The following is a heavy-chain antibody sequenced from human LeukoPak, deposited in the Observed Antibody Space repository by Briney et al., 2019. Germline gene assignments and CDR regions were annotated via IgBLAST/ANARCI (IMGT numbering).Heavy chain of an antibody. Sequence: SETLSLTCTVSGGSISSYYWSWIRQPPGKGLEWIGYIYYSGSTNYNPSLKSRVTISVDTSKNQFSLKLSSVTAADTAVYYCARSTANLDGDYGFPWGQGTLVTVSS. D-gene: IGHD4-17*01. CDR3: ARSTANLDGDYGFP. J-gene: IGHJ5*02. V-gene: IGHV4-59*08. CDR2: IYYSGST. CDR1: GGSISSYY.